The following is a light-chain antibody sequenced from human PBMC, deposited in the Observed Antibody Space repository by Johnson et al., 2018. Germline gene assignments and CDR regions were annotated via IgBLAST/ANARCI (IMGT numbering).Light chain of an antibody. V-gene: IGLV1-51*02. CDR3: GTWASSLSAGNV. CDR2: ENN. CDR1: SSNIGNNY. Sequence: QSVLTQPPSVSAAPGQKVTISCSGSSSNIGNNYVSWYQQLPGTAPKLLIYENNKRPSGIPDRFSGSKSGTSATLAITGLQPGDEADYYCGTWASSLSAGNVFGTGTKVTVL. J-gene: IGLJ1*01.